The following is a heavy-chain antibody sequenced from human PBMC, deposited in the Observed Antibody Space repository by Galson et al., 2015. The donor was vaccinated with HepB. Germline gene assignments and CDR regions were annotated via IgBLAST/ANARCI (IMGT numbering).Heavy chain of an antibody. V-gene: IGHV3-30-3*01. CDR2: ISYDGSNK. J-gene: IGHJ4*02. Sequence: SLRLSCAASGFTFSSYAMHWVRQAPGKGLEWVAVISYDGSNKYYADSVKGRFTISRDNSKNTLYLQMNSLRAEDTAVYYCARDTAVVPAAIAGGGDYWGQGTLVTVSS. CDR3: ARDTAVVPAAIAGGGDY. D-gene: IGHD2-2*02. CDR1: GFTFSSYA.